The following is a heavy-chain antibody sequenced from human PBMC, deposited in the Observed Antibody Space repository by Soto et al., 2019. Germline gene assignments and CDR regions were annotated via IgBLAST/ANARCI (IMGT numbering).Heavy chain of an antibody. V-gene: IGHV3-21*01. Sequence: GGSLRLSCAASGFTFSSYSMNWVRQAPGKGLEWVSSISSSSSYIYYADSVKGRFTISRDNAKNSLYLQMNSLRAEDTAVYYCARADNLYYDFWSGYPEVWGQGTTVTVSS. D-gene: IGHD3-3*01. CDR2: ISSSSSYI. J-gene: IGHJ6*02. CDR1: GFTFSSYS. CDR3: ARADNLYYDFWSGYPEV.